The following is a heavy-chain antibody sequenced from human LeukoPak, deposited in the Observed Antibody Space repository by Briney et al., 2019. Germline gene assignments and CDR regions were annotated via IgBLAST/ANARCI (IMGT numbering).Heavy chain of an antibody. Sequence: GESLRLSCGASGFSFSDYWMNWVRQAPGKGLEWVANIKQDGSEKYYVDSVKGRFTISRDNAKNSLYLQMNSLRAEDTAVYYCARDRRDSGYDWHYYYMDVWGKGTTVTVSS. D-gene: IGHD5-12*01. J-gene: IGHJ6*03. CDR2: IKQDGSEK. CDR1: GFSFSDYW. V-gene: IGHV3-7*01. CDR3: ARDRRDSGYDWHYYYMDV.